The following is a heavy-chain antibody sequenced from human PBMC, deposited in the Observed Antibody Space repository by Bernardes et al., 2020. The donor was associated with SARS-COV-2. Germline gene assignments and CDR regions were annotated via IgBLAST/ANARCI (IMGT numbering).Heavy chain of an antibody. V-gene: IGHV3-15*07. J-gene: IGHJ4*02. D-gene: IGHD3-10*01. CDR2: IKNKTACVTT. CDR1: GFTFSNAC. Sequence: RESRRLACAASGFTFSNACTNWVSQAPGKVLEWVGRIKNKTACVTTDYAAPVKCRFTISRDDSKNTLYLQMNSLKTEDTAVYYCTTDYGIAWFGEPDYFDYWGQGTLVTVSS. CDR3: TTDYGIAWFGEPDYFDY.